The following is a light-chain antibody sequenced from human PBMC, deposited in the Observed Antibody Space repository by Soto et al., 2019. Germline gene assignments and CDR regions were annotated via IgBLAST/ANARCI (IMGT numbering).Light chain of an antibody. CDR3: QQYGSSHYT. CDR1: QSVRNSY. J-gene: IGKJ2*01. V-gene: IGKV3-20*01. Sequence: EIVLTQSPGTLSLSPGERATLSCRASQSVRNSYLAWYQQKPGQAPRLLIYCASGRATGIPDRFSGSGSGTDFTLTISRLEPEDFAVYYCQQYGSSHYTFGQGTKLEI. CDR2: CAS.